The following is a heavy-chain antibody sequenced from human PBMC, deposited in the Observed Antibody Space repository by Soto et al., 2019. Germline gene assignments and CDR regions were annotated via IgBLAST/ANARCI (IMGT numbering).Heavy chain of an antibody. CDR3: ARDQACGDCYLNWFDP. J-gene: IGHJ5*02. D-gene: IGHD2-21*01. V-gene: IGHV1-69*08. CDR2: IIPILGIA. Sequence: QVQLVQSGAEVKKPGSSVKVSCKASGGTFSSYTISWVRQAPGQGLEWMGRIIPILGIANYAQKFQGRVTITADKSTSTAHMELSSLRSEDTAVYYCARDQACGDCYLNWFDPWGQGTLVTVSS. CDR1: GGTFSSYT.